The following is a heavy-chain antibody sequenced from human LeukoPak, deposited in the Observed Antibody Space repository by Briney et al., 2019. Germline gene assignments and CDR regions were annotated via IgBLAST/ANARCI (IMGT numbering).Heavy chain of an antibody. CDR2: INPNSGGT. Sequence: ASVKVSCKASGYTFTGYYMHWVRQAPGQGLEWMGWINPNSGGTNYAQKFQGRVTMTRDASISTAYMELSRLRSDDTALYYCAKGAQVVRGKDYFDYWGQGNPGTVSS. V-gene: IGHV1-2*02. CDR1: GYTFTGYY. J-gene: IGHJ4*02. D-gene: IGHD4-23*01. CDR3: AKGAQVVRGKDYFDY.